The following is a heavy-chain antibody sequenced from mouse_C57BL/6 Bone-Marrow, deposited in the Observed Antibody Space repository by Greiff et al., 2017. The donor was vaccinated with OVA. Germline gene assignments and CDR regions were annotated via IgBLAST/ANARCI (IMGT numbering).Heavy chain of an antibody. D-gene: IGHD2-3*01. V-gene: IGHV1-52*01. CDR1: GYTFTSYW. J-gene: IGHJ2*01. CDR2: IDPSDSET. CDR3: ARWDGYPYYFDY. Sequence: VQLQQPGAELVRPGSSVKLSCKASGYTFTSYWMYWVKQRPIQGLEWIGNIDPSDSETHYNQKFKDKATLTVDKSSSTAYMQLSSLTSEDSAVYYCARWDGYPYYFDYWGQGTTLTVSA.